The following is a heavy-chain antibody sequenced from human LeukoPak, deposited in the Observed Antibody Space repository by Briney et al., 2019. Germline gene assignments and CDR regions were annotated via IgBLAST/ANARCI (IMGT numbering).Heavy chain of an antibody. CDR2: INPSGSST. J-gene: IGHJ5*02. Sequence: ASVKVSCKASGFSFTSHYMHWVRQAPGQGLEWMGLINPSGSSTLYAQKFQGRVTMTRDMSTTTDYMELSSLRSEDTAVYYCARDNSVGDIAWWFDPWGQGTLVTVSS. V-gene: IGHV1-46*01. CDR3: ARDNSVGDIAWWFDP. D-gene: IGHD3-16*02. CDR1: GFSFTSHY.